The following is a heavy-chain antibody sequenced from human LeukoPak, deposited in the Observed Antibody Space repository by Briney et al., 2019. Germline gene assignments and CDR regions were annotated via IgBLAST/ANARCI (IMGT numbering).Heavy chain of an antibody. CDR2: ISSSSSYI. CDR1: GFTFSSYS. CDR3: ARFPSRYCSSTSCSLDY. Sequence: PGGSLRLSCAASGFTFSSYSMNWVRQAPGKGLEWVSSISSSSSYIYYADSVKGRLTISRDNAKNSLYLQMNSLGAEDTAVYYCARFPSRYCSSTSCSLDYWGQGTLVTVSS. V-gene: IGHV3-21*01. D-gene: IGHD2-2*01. J-gene: IGHJ4*02.